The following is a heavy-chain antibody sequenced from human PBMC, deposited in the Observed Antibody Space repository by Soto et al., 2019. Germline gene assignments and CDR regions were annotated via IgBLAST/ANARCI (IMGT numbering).Heavy chain of an antibody. V-gene: IGHV4-39*01. J-gene: IGHJ4*02. CDR2: IYYTXNT. CDR3: ARXXEQWLGYIDY. D-gene: IGHD6-19*01. Sequence: QLQLXESGPGLVKPSETLSLTCTVSGGSISSGSFYWGWIRQPPGKGLEWIGSIYYTXNTYXNPXXXXXXXXXXXXXXXXXXXXXXXVXAXXTXVYYXARXXEQWLGYIDYWGQGTLVXVSS. CDR1: GGSISSGSFY.